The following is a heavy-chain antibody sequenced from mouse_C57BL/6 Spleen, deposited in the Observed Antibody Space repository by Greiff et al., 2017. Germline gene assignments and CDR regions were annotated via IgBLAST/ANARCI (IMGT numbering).Heavy chain of an antibody. D-gene: IGHD1-1*01. CDR3: ERSYGSRDPWFAD. CDR1: GFTFSDYG. Sequence: EVMLVESGGGLVKPGGSLKLSCAASGFTFSDYGMHWVRQAPEKGLEWVAYISSGSSTIYYADTVKGRFTISRDNAKNTLFLQMTSLRSEDTAMFYCERSYGSRDPWFADWGQGTLVTVSA. V-gene: IGHV5-17*01. CDR2: ISSGSSTI. J-gene: IGHJ3*01.